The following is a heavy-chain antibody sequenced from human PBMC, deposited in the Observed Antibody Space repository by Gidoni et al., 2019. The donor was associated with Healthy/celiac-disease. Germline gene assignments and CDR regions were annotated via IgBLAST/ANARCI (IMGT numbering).Heavy chain of an antibody. CDR2: INHSGST. CDR1: GGSFSGYY. V-gene: IGHV4-34*01. D-gene: IGHD6-19*01. J-gene: IGHJ4*02. Sequence: QVQLQQWGAGLLKPSETLSLTCAVYGGSFSGYYWSWIRQPPGKGLEWIGEINHSGSTNYNPSLKSRVTISVDTSKNQFSLKLSSVTAADTAVYYCARNPPVGSGWYYEEPGGYWGQGTLVTVSS. CDR3: ARNPPVGSGWYYEEPGGY.